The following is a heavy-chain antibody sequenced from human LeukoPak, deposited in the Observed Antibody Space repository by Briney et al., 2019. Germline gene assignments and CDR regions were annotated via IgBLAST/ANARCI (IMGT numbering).Heavy chain of an antibody. V-gene: IGHV3-23*01. J-gene: IGHJ3*02. D-gene: IGHD2-2*01. Sequence: PGGSLRLSCAASGFTVSSNDMSWVRQAPGKGLEWVSAISGSGGSTYFADSVKGRFTISRDNSKNTLYLQMNSLSAEDTAIYYCARGLGSSTCRHTFDIWGQGTMVTVSS. CDR1: GFTVSSND. CDR3: ARGLGSSTCRHTFDI. CDR2: ISGSGGST.